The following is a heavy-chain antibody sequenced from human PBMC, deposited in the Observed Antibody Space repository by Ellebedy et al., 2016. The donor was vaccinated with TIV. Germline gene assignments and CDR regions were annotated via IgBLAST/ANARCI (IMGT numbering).Heavy chain of an antibody. CDR3: ARDPPVTLVVGNYFDS. CDR2: INPNSGGT. V-gene: IGHV1-2*02. J-gene: IGHJ4*02. CDR1: GYTFTGYY. D-gene: IGHD3-22*01. Sequence: ASVKVSCXASGYTFTGYYIHWVRQAPGQGLEWMGWINPNSGGTNFAQKFQGRVTMTRDMSISTAYMELSSLRSDDTAVYYCARDPPVTLVVGNYFDSWGQGTLVTVSS.